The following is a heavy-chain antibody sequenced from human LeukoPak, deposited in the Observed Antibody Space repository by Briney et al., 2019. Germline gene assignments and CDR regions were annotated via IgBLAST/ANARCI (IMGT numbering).Heavy chain of an antibody. CDR1: GGSISNYY. J-gene: IGHJ4*02. CDR2: IYTSGST. D-gene: IGHD6-13*01. CDR3: ARRGISGWYYFDY. V-gene: IGHV4-4*09. Sequence: SETLSLTCTVSGGSISNYYWSWIRQPPGKGLAWLGYIYTSGSTNYNPPLKSRVTISVATPKNQFSLKLSSVTAADTAVYYCARRGISGWYYFDYWGQGTLVTVSS.